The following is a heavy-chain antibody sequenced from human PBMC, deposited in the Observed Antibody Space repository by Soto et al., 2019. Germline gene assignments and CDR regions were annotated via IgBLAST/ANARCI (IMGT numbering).Heavy chain of an antibody. CDR2: ISAGGTTT. D-gene: IGHD3-9*01. Sequence: PGVSLRLSCAASGFTFDTNGMTRVRQVPGKGLEWVSAISAGGTTTYYADPVKGRFTISRDNSRNMLYLQMNSLRAEDTAVYYCAKVRRDFDWRSEHDYFHYRGQGSPVTVSS. J-gene: IGHJ4*02. V-gene: IGHV3-23*01. CDR3: AKVRRDFDWRSEHDYFHY. CDR1: GFTFDTNG.